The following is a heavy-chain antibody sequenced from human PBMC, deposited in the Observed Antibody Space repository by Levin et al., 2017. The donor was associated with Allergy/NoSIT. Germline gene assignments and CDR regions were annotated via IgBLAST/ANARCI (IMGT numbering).Heavy chain of an antibody. V-gene: IGHV3-20*04. CDR1: GFTIDHYG. Sequence: GGSLRLSCAASGFTIDHYGMSWVRQAPGKGLEWVSGINWNGGSTSYADSVKGRFTISRDNAKNSLYLQMNSLRAEDTAFYYCARDMFLVGGPGDHGPFDPWGQGTLVTVSS. CDR3: ARDMFLVGGPGDHGPFDP. J-gene: IGHJ5*02. D-gene: IGHD3-10*02. CDR2: INWNGGST.